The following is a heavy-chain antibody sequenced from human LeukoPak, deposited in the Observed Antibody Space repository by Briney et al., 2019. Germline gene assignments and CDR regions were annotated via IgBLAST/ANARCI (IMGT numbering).Heavy chain of an antibody. CDR1: GFTVSSNY. D-gene: IGHD3-10*01. CDR3: ARDPAIAGRGGFDY. Sequence: GGSLRLSCAASGFTVSSNYMNWVRQAPGKGLEWVSVIYTGGSTYYADSVKGRFTISRDNSKNTLYLQMNSLRPEDTAVYYCARDPAIAGRGGFDYWGQGTLVTVSS. V-gene: IGHV3-66*02. CDR2: IYTGGST. J-gene: IGHJ4*02.